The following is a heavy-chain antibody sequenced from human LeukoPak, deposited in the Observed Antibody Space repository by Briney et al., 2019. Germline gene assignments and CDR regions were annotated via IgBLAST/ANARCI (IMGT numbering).Heavy chain of an antibody. CDR3: VRGTRSAFDR. V-gene: IGHV4-39*01. J-gene: IGHJ4*02. Sequence: SETLSLTCTVSGGSVGSSTSYWGCIRQPPGRGLEWIGSIYYSASTYYNPSLKSRVTMSVDTSKNQFSLQLSSVTAADTAVYYCVRGTRSAFDRWGQGTLVTVSS. D-gene: IGHD2-2*01. CDR1: GGSVGSSTSY. CDR2: IYYSAST.